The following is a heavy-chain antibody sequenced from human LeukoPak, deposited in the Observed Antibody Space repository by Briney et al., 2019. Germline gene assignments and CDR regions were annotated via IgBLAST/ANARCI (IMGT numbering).Heavy chain of an antibody. CDR1: GYTLTELS. CDR3: ATARYSSSWQLYYFDY. Sequence: ASVKVSCKVSGYTLTELSMHWVRQAPGKGLEWMGGFDPEDGETIYAQKFQGRVTMTEDTSTDTAYMVLSSLRSEDTAVYYCATARYSSSWQLYYFDYWGQGTLVTVSS. J-gene: IGHJ4*02. CDR2: FDPEDGET. D-gene: IGHD6-13*01. V-gene: IGHV1-24*01.